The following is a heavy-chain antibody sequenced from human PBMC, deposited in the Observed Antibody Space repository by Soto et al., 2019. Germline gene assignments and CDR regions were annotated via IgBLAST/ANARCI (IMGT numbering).Heavy chain of an antibody. CDR2: ISYDGSNK. CDR3: AKNYYDSSGYYPTPLEVRGMDV. V-gene: IGHV3-30*18. D-gene: IGHD3-22*01. CDR1: GFTFSSYG. Sequence: QVQLVESGGGVVQPGRSLRLSCAASGFTFSSYGMHWVRQAPGKGLEWVAVISYDGSNKYYADSVKGRFTISRDNSKNTLYLQMNSLRAEDTAVYYCAKNYYDSSGYYPTPLEVRGMDVWGQGTTVTVSS. J-gene: IGHJ6*02.